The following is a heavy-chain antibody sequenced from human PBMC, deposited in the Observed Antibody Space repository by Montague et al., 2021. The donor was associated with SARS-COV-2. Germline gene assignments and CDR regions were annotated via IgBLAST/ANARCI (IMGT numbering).Heavy chain of an antibody. CDR2: IDWDYDK. CDR1: GFSLSTSGMC. Sequence: VKPTQTLTLTCTFSGFSLSTSGMCVSWIRQPPGKALEWLALIDWDYDKYYSTSLKTRLTISKDTSKNQVVLTMTNMDPVDTATYYCARMDILTGYYAYGMDVWGQGTTVTVSS. D-gene: IGHD3-9*01. J-gene: IGHJ6*02. V-gene: IGHV2-70*01. CDR3: ARMDILTGYYAYGMDV.